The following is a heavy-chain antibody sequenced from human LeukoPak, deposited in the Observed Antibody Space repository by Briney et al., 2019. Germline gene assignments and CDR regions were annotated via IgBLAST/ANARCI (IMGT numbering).Heavy chain of an antibody. CDR3: ARGAGGPGAFDI. J-gene: IGHJ3*02. D-gene: IGHD3-10*01. CDR2: INHSGST. CDR1: GGSFSGYY. Sequence: SETLSLTCAVYGGSFSGYYWSWIRQPPGKGLEWIGEINHSGSTNYNPSLKSRVTISVDTSKNQFSLKLCSVTAADTAVYYCARGAGGPGAFDIWGQGTMVTVSS. V-gene: IGHV4-34*01.